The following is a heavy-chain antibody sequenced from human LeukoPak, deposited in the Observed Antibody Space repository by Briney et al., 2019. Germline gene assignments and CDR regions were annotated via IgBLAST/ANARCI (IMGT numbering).Heavy chain of an antibody. J-gene: IGHJ6*03. Sequence: PGGSLRLSCAASGFTFSSYGMSWVRQAPGKGLEWVSAISGSGGSTYYADSVKGRFTISRDNSKNTLYLQMNSLRAEDTAVYYCAKAPRGAIVRYYMDVWGKGTTVTVSS. V-gene: IGHV3-23*01. CDR2: ISGSGGST. CDR3: AKAPRGAIVRYYMDV. D-gene: IGHD3-10*01. CDR1: GFTFSSYG.